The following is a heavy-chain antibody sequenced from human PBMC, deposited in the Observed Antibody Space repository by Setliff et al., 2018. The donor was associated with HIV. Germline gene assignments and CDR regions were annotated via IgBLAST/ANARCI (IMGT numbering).Heavy chain of an antibody. Sequence: ASVKVSCKASGYTFTGYYMHWVRQAPGQGLEWMGWINPNSGGTNFAQKFQGWVTMTRDTSISTAYVELSRLRSDDTAVYYCARDYYGSSGYPIATYYFDYWGQGTLVTVS. V-gene: IGHV1-2*04. D-gene: IGHD3-22*01. CDR3: ARDYYGSSGYPIATYYFDY. J-gene: IGHJ4*02. CDR1: GYTFTGYY. CDR2: INPNSGGT.